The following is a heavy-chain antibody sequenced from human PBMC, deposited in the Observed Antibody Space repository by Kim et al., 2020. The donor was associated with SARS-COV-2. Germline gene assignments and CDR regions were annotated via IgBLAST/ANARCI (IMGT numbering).Heavy chain of an antibody. J-gene: IGHJ6*02. Sequence: GGSLRLSCAASGFPFSNAWMSWVRQAPGKGLEWVGRIKSMGYGGTTDYAAPVKGRFTISRDDSENTLYLEMNSLKTEDTALYYCTSRGAKWLSPWDYGMAVWGQGTTVTVSS. D-gene: IGHD6-19*01. V-gene: IGHV3-15*05. CDR2: IKSMGYGGTT. CDR1: GFPFSNAW. CDR3: TSRGAKWLSPWDYGMAV.